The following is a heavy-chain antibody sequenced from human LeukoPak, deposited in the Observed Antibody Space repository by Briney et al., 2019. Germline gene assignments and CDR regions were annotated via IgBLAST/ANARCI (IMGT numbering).Heavy chain of an antibody. J-gene: IGHJ6*03. V-gene: IGHV4-39*07. D-gene: IGHD3-10*01. Sequence: PSETLSLTCTVSGGSISTSSYYWGWVRQPPGKGLEWIGRIYTSGSTNYNPSLKSRVTISVDTSKNQFSLKLSSVTAADTAVYYCAREGSDYYGSGSYYRSYYYYMDVWGKGTTVTISS. CDR2: IYTSGST. CDR1: GGSISTSSYY. CDR3: AREGSDYYGSGSYYRSYYYYMDV.